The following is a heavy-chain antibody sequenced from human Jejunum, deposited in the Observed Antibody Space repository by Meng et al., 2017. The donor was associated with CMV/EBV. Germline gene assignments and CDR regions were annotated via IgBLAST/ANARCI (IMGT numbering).Heavy chain of an antibody. CDR3: ARDRNSFYFDS. V-gene: IGHV3-48*04. D-gene: IGHD1/OR15-1a*01. Sequence: FVASQFPFNSHGMNWVRQAPGKGLEWISYISVGSTVIYYADSVRGRFTISRDNAKNSLYLQMNSLRAEDTAVYYCARDRNSFYFDSCGQGTLVTVSS. CDR1: QFPFNSHG. J-gene: IGHJ4*02. CDR2: ISVGSTVI.